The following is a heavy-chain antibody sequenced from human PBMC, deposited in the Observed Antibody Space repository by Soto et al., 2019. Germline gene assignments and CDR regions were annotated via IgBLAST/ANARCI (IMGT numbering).Heavy chain of an antibody. Sequence: GASVKVSCQASGYTFTSYDINWVRQATGQGLEWMGWMNPNSGNTGYAQKLQGRVTMTRNTSISTAYMELSSLRSEDTAVYYCAKSYYYYMDVWGKGTTVTVSS. CDR1: GYTFTSYD. J-gene: IGHJ6*03. CDR2: MNPNSGNT. CDR3: AKSYYYYMDV. V-gene: IGHV1-8*01.